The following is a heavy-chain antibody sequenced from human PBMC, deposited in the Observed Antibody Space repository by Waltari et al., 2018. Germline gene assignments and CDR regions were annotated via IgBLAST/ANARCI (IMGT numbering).Heavy chain of an antibody. Sequence: QVTLKESGPALVKPTQTLTLTCTFSGFTLRTSGTSVSWIRQPPGKAPEWLARIDWDDAEFYSTSLKTRLTLSTDSSKSQVVLTMTNMDPVDTATYYCARGSEGIGAAGAFDAWGQGTLVTVSS. D-gene: IGHD6-13*01. CDR3: ARGSEGIGAAGAFDA. CDR1: GFTLRTSGTS. CDR2: IDWDDAE. V-gene: IGHV2-70*04. J-gene: IGHJ4*02.